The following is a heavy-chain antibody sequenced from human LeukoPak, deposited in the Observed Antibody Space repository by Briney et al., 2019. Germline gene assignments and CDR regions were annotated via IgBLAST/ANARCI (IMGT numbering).Heavy chain of an antibody. D-gene: IGHD6-13*01. V-gene: IGHV3-33*01. CDR2: IWYDGSNK. Sequence: PGGSLRLSCAASGFTFSSYGMHWVRQAPGKGLEWVAVIWYDGSNKYYADSVKGRFTISRDNSKNTLHLQMNSLRAEDTAVYYCARDSPGIADYYFDYWGQGTLVTVSS. CDR1: GFTFSSYG. CDR3: ARDSPGIADYYFDY. J-gene: IGHJ4*02.